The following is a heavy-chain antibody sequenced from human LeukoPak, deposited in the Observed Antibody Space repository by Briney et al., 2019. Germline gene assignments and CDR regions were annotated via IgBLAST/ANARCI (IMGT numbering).Heavy chain of an antibody. D-gene: IGHD6-19*01. CDR1: GYTFTSSD. J-gene: IGHJ4*02. CDR3: ARGGAGTLEAVD. Sequence: GASVKVSCRASGYTFTSSDINWLRQATGQGLKWMGWMNPNSGDTGYAQKFQGRVTMTRDTSISTAYMELSSLTSDDTAVYYCARGGAGTLEAVDWGQGTLVTVSS. V-gene: IGHV1-8*01. CDR2: MNPNSGDT.